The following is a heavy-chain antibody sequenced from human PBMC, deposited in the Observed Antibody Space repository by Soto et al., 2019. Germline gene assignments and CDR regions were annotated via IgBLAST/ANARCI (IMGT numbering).Heavy chain of an antibody. CDR2: IWYDGSNK. CDR3: ARSAYCGGDCYSGYYGMDV. CDR1: GFTFSSYG. Sequence: QVQLVESGGGVVQPGRSLRLSCAASGFTFSSYGMHWVRQAPGKGLEWVAVIWYDGSNKYYADSVKGRFTISRDNSKNTLYLQMNSLRAEDTAVYYCARSAYCGGDCYSGYYGMDVWRQGTTVTVSS. V-gene: IGHV3-33*01. D-gene: IGHD2-21*02. J-gene: IGHJ6*02.